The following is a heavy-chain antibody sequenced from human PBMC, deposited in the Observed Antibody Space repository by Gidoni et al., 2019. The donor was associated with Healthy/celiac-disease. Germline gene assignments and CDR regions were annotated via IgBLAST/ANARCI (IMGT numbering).Heavy chain of an antibody. J-gene: IGHJ4*02. Sequence: QVQLVESGGGVVQPGRSLRLSCAASGFTFSSYGMHWVRQAPGKGLEWLAVISYDGSNKYYADSVKGRFTISRDNSKNTLYLQMNSLRAEDTAVYYCAKGWRRSGSPIYYFDYWGQGTLVTVSS. D-gene: IGHD1-26*01. CDR1: GFTFSSYG. CDR3: AKGWRRSGSPIYYFDY. CDR2: ISYDGSNK. V-gene: IGHV3-30*18.